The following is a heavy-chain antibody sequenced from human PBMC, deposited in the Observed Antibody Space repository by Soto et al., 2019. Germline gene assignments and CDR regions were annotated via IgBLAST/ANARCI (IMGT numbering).Heavy chain of an antibody. CDR1: GGSISSSSYY. V-gene: IGHV4-39*01. D-gene: IGHD1-7*01. Sequence: QLQLQESGPGLVKPSETLSLTCTVSGGSISSSSYYWGWIRQPPGKGLEWIGSIYYSGSTYYNPSLKSRVTISVDTSKNQFSLKLSSVTAADKAVYYCARYLELAVSGFDYWGQGTLVTVSS. CDR3: ARYLELAVSGFDY. CDR2: IYYSGST. J-gene: IGHJ4*02.